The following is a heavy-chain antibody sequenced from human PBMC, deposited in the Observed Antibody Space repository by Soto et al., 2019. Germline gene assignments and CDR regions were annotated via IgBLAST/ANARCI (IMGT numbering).Heavy chain of an antibody. J-gene: IGHJ6*02. V-gene: IGHV2-70*13. D-gene: IGHD1-20*01. CDR2: IERDDDDK. Sequence: SGPTLVNPTETLTLTCTFSGFSLTSPGMCVSWIRQPPGKALEWLALIERDDDDKYYSTSLKTRLTISKDTRKDQVVLTMANMDPADTGTYYCARSIRGPRRFNGMDVWGQGTTVTVSS. CDR3: ARSIRGPRRFNGMDV. CDR1: GFSLTSPGMC.